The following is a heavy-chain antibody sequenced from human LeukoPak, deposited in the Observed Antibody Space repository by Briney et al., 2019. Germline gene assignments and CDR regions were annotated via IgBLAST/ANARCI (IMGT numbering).Heavy chain of an antibody. J-gene: IGHJ5*02. D-gene: IGHD3-22*01. CDR2: IYPGDSDT. CDR1: GYSFPNYW. V-gene: IGHV5-51*01. Sequence: GESLKISRKGSGYSFPNYWIAWVRQMPGKGLEWMGIIYPGDSDTKYSPSFEGQVTLSADKSINTAYLQWSSLTASDTAMYYCARLTDYYDSSGYYRNYNWFDPWGQGTLVTVSS. CDR3: ARLTDYYDSSGYYRNYNWFDP.